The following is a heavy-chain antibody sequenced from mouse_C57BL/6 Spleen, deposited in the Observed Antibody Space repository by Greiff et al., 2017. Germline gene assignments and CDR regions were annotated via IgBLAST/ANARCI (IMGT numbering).Heavy chain of an antibody. V-gene: IGHV14-2*01. CDR1: GFNINDYY. CDR2: IDPEDGET. D-gene: IGHD1-1*01. CDR3: ARLDYDGSSRGYYAMDY. Sequence: EVQLQQSGAELVKPGASVKLSCTASGFNINDYYMHWVKQRTEQGLEWIGRIDPEDGETKYAPKFQGKATITADTSSNAAYLQLSSLTSEDTAVYYCARLDYDGSSRGYYAMDYWGQGTSVTVSS. J-gene: IGHJ4*01.